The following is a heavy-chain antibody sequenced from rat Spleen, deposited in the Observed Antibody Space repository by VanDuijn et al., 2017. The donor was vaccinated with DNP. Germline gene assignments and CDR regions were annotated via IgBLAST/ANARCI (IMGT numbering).Heavy chain of an antibody. CDR1: GFIFSDYA. Sequence: EVQLVESGGGLVQPGGSLKLSCAASGFIFSDYAMTWVRQAPKKGLEWVARINYDGSRIDYRDSVRDRFTISRDNTKSTLYLQMDSLRSEDTATYYCTRHPSSTEGFDYWGQGVMVTVSS. V-gene: IGHV5-7*01. J-gene: IGHJ2*01. CDR2: INYDGSRI. CDR3: TRHPSSTEGFDY. D-gene: IGHD1-11*01.